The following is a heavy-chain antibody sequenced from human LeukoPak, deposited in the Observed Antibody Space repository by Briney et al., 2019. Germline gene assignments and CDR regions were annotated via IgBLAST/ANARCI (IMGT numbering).Heavy chain of an antibody. CDR1: GASISGYY. Sequence: PSATLSLSCTVSGASISGYYWCWLQPPAQKRQEWVGNIYHSRNANYNHSLKSRVTISVDTAKNHISLKLSSVTAADTAVYYCARSYEADGTADFQHWGQGTLVTVSS. D-gene: IGHD3-16*01. CDR3: ARSYEADGTADFQH. CDR2: IYHSRNA. J-gene: IGHJ1*01. V-gene: IGHV4-59*01.